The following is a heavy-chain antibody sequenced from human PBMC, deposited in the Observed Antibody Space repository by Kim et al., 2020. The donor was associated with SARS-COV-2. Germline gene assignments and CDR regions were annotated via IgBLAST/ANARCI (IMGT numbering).Heavy chain of an antibody. CDR3: AGISSSWYRVDY. Sequence: GGSLRLSCAASGFTFSSYAMHWVRQAPGKGLEWVAVISYDGSNKYYADSVKGRFTISRDNSKNTLYLQMNSLRAEDTAVYYCAGISSSWYRVDYWGQGTLVTVSS. D-gene: IGHD6-13*01. J-gene: IGHJ4*02. CDR1: GFTFSSYA. CDR2: ISYDGSNK. V-gene: IGHV3-30-3*01.